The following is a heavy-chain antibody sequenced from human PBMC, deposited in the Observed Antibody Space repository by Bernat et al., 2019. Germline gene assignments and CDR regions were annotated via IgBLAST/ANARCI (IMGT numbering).Heavy chain of an antibody. CDR2: ISYDGSNK. CDR1: GFTFSSYG. J-gene: IGHJ4*02. D-gene: IGHD4-17*01. CDR3: AKEYGDYGWFDY. Sequence: QVQLVESGGGVVQPGRSLRLSCAASGFTFSSYGMHWVRHAPGKGLEWVAVISYDGSNKYYADSVKGRFTISRDNSKNTLYLQMNSLRAEDTAVYYCAKEYGDYGWFDYWGQGTLVTVSS. V-gene: IGHV3-30*18.